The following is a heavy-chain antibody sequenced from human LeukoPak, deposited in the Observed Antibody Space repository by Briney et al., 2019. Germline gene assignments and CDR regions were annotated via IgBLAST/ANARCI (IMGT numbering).Heavy chain of an antibody. D-gene: IGHD6-19*01. CDR1: GFTFSSYS. V-gene: IGHV3-21*01. J-gene: IGHJ3*01. Sequence: GGSLRLSCAASGFTFSSYSMNWVRQAPGKGLEWVSSISSSSSYIYYADSVKGRFTISRDNAKNSLYLQMNSLRAEDTAVYYCARVSSGWSGQRRAFDVWGQGTMVTVSS. CDR2: ISSSSSYI. CDR3: ARVSSGWSGQRRAFDV.